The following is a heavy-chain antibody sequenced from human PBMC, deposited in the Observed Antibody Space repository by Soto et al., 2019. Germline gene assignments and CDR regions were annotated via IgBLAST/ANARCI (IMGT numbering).Heavy chain of an antibody. J-gene: IGHJ4*02. CDR3: ARGFDY. CDR1: GYIFTNYD. CDR2: ISAYNGNT. Sequence: ASVKVSCKASGYIFTNYDISWVRQAPGQGLEWMGWISAYNGNTNYAQKFQGRVVMTTDTSTTTAYMELRGLTSDDTAVFYCARGFDYWGQGTLVTVS. V-gene: IGHV1-18*01.